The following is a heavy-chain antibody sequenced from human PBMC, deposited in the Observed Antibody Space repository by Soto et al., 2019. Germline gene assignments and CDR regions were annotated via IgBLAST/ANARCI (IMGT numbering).Heavy chain of an antibody. CDR2: ISWNSGRI. CDR1: GFTFDDYA. CDR3: AKTWIGYCSSTSCRTDAFDI. V-gene: IGHV3-9*01. D-gene: IGHD2-2*01. J-gene: IGHJ3*02. Sequence: EVQLVESGGGLVQPGRSLRLSCAASGFTFDDYAMHWVRQAPGKGLEWVSGISWNSGRIGYADYVKGRFTISRDNAKNSLYLQMNSLRAEDTALYYCAKTWIGYCSSTSCRTDAFDIWGQGTMVTVSS.